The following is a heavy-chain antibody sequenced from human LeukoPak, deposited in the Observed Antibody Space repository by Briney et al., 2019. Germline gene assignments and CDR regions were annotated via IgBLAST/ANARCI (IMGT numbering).Heavy chain of an antibody. D-gene: IGHD3-22*01. CDR3: ASADSSGLSYFAY. J-gene: IGHJ4*02. V-gene: IGHV1-69*05. CDR2: IIPIFGTA. Sequence: GASVKVSCKASGGTFISYAISWVRQAPGQGLEWMGGIIPIFGTANYAQKFQGRVTITTDESTSTAYMELSSLRSEDTAVYYCASADSSGLSYFAYWGEGTLVTVSS. CDR1: GGTFISYA.